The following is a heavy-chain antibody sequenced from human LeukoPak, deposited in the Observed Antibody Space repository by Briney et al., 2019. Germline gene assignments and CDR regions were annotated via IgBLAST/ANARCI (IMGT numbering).Heavy chain of an antibody. CDR1: GFTFDDYA. CDR3: AEDQKLQPFHY. J-gene: IGHJ4*02. CDR2: ISWNSGSI. Sequence: GGSLRLSCAASGFTFDDYAMHWVRQAPGKGLEWVSGISWNSGSIGYADSVKGRFTISRDNSKNTLYLQMNSLRPEDTSVYYCAEDQKLQPFHYWGQGTPVTVSS. V-gene: IGHV3-9*01.